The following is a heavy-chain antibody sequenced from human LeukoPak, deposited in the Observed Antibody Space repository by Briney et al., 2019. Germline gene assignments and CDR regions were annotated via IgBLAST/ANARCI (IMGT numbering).Heavy chain of an antibody. CDR1: GGSISSYY. D-gene: IGHD2-21*02. CDR2: INHSGST. Sequence: KASETLSLTCTVSGGSISSYYWSWIRQPPGKGLEWIGEINHSGSTNYNPSLKSRVTISVDTSKNQFSLKLSSVTAADTAVYYCARGSWDSLVVTAYTKYYFDYWGQGTLVTVSS. CDR3: ARGSWDSLVVTAYTKYYFDY. V-gene: IGHV4-34*01. J-gene: IGHJ4*02.